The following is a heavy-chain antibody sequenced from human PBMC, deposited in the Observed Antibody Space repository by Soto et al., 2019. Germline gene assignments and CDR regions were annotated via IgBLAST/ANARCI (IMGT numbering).Heavy chain of an antibody. CDR1: GGSISSGGYY. CDR2: IYYSGST. Sequence: SETLSLTCTVSGGSISSGGYYWSWIRQHPGKGLEWIGYIYYSGSTYYNPSLKSRVTISVDTSKNQFSLKLSSVTAADTAVCYCARVGCTNGVCGGTWSPWGQGTLVTVSS. D-gene: IGHD2-8*01. J-gene: IGHJ5*02. CDR3: ARVGCTNGVCGGTWSP. V-gene: IGHV4-31*03.